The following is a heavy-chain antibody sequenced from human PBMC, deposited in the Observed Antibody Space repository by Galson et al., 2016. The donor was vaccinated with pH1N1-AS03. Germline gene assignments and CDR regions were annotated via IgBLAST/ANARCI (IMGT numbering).Heavy chain of an antibody. CDR3: ARGPVSYSNYWFPPPDY. J-gene: IGHJ4*02. CDR1: GFTFSSYA. Sequence: SLRLSCAASGFTFSSYAMHWVRQAPGKGLEYVSAISGNGFSTYYANSVKGRFTISRDNSKNTLYLQMGCLRAEDMAVYYCARGPVSYSNYWFPPPDYWGQGTLVTVSS. D-gene: IGHD6-13*01. CDR2: ISGNGFST. V-gene: IGHV3-64*01.